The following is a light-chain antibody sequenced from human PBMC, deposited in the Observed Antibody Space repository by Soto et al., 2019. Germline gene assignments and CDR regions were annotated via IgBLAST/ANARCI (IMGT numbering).Light chain of an antibody. V-gene: IGKV1-33*01. Sequence: DIQLTQSPSSLSASVGDRVTITCQASQDINRYVNWYQQQLGKAPKLLMFDAATLESGVPSRFSGSGSGTEFTLTISSLQPEDFETYFCQQYDSLPPTFGGGTKVDIK. CDR2: DAA. CDR3: QQYDSLPPT. CDR1: QDINRY. J-gene: IGKJ4*01.